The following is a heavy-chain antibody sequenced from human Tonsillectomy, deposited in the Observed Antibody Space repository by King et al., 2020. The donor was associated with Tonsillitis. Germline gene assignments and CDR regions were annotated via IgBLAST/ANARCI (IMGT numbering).Heavy chain of an antibody. Sequence: ELQLVQSGAEVKKPGESLQISCKGSGYSFTNYWIAWVRQMPGKGLEWMGIIYPGDSDTRYSPSFQGQVTISADKSLSTAYLQWSSLKASDTAMYYCAGGYYYDSSGCDAFDIWGQGTMVTVSS. CDR3: AGGYYYDSSGCDAFDI. CDR2: IYPGDSDT. D-gene: IGHD3-22*01. CDR1: GYSFTNYW. V-gene: IGHV5-51*01. J-gene: IGHJ3*02.